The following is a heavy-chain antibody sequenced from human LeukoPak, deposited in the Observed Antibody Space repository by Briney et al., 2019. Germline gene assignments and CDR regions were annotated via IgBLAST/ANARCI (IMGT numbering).Heavy chain of an antibody. CDR2: IYTSGST. D-gene: IGHD3-22*01. CDR1: GGSISSYY. Sequence: SETLSLTCTVSGGSISSYYWSWIRQPAGKGLEWIGRIYTSGSTNYNPSLKSRVTMSVDTSKNQFSLKLSSVTAADTAVYYCARVLTTRNYYYYYGMDVWGQGTTVTVSS. J-gene: IGHJ6*02. V-gene: IGHV4-4*07. CDR3: ARVLTTRNYYYYYGMDV.